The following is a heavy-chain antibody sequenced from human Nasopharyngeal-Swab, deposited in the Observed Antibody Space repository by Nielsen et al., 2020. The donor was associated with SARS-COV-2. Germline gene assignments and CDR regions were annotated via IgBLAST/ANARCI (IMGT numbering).Heavy chain of an antibody. Sequence: GGSLRLSCAVSGFTVSSNYMSWVRQTPGKGLEWVSIIYNGGRTFYADSVKGRFTISRHNSKNMLYLQMDILRPEDAAVYYCARLARLERRFTSYYMDVWGKGTTVTVSS. V-gene: IGHV3-53*04. J-gene: IGHJ6*03. CDR3: ARLARLERRFTSYYMDV. D-gene: IGHD1-1*01. CDR1: GFTVSSNY. CDR2: IYNGGRT.